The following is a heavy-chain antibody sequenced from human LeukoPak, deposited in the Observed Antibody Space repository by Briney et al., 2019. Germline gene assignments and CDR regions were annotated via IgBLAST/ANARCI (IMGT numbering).Heavy chain of an antibody. CDR2: IKQDGSEK. D-gene: IGHD3-22*01. V-gene: IGHV3-7*01. CDR1: GFIFSSYW. J-gene: IGHJ4*02. Sequence: GGSLRLSCAASGFIFSSYWMSWVRQAPGKGLEWVANIKQDGSEKYYVDSVKGRFTISRDNAKNSLYLQMNSLRAEDMAVYYCARASFPYYYDSSGYYSYWGQGTLVTVSS. CDR3: ARASFPYYYDSSGYYSY.